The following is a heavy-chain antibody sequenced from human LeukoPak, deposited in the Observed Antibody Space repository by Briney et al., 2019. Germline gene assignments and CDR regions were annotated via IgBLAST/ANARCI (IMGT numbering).Heavy chain of an antibody. CDR1: GFTFDDYT. J-gene: IGHJ6*04. D-gene: IGHD1-26*01. V-gene: IGHV3-43*01. CDR2: ISWDGGST. Sequence: LAGGSLRLSCAASGFTFDDYTMHWVRHAPGKGLEWVSLISWDGGSTYYADSVKGRFTISRDNSKNSLYLQMNSLRTEDTALYYCAKSATSGMDVWGKGTTVTISS. CDR3: AKSATSGMDV.